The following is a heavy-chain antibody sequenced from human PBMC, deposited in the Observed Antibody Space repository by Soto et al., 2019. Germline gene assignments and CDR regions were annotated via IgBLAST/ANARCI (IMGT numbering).Heavy chain of an antibody. Sequence: GGSLRLSCAASGFTFSTHWMHWVRQAPGKGLVWVSRINGDGSETTYADSVKGRLTISRGNAKNTLYLQVNNLRVADTAVYYCAGDPPHASNVDGDYSGRGALVTVSS. CDR1: GFTFSTHW. CDR2: INGDGSET. CDR3: AGDPPHASNVDGDY. V-gene: IGHV3-74*01. D-gene: IGHD3-22*01. J-gene: IGHJ4*02.